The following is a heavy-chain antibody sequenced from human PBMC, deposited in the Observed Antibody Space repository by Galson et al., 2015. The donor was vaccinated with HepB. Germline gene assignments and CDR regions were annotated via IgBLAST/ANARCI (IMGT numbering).Heavy chain of an antibody. J-gene: IGHJ3*02. D-gene: IGHD1-26*01. CDR3: AVDKVGATSAFDI. Sequence: SVKVSCKASGYTFTGYYMHWVRQAPGQGLEWMGWINPNSGGTNYAQKFQGRVTMTRDTSISTAYMELSRLRSDDTAVYYCAVDKVGATSAFDIWGQGTMVTASS. V-gene: IGHV1-2*02. CDR2: INPNSGGT. CDR1: GYTFTGYY.